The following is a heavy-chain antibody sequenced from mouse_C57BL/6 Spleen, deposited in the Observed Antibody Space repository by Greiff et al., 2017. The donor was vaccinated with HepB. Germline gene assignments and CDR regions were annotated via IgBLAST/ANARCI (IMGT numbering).Heavy chain of an antibody. J-gene: IGHJ2*01. CDR2: IDPETGGT. Sequence: QVQLKESGAELVRPGASVTLSCKASGYTFTDYEMHWVKQTPVHGLEWIGAIDPETGGTAYNQKFKGKAILTADKSSSTAYMELRSLTSEDSAVYYCTTNWAPFDYWGQGTTLTVSS. D-gene: IGHD4-1*01. CDR1: GYTFTDYE. CDR3: TTNWAPFDY. V-gene: IGHV1-15*01.